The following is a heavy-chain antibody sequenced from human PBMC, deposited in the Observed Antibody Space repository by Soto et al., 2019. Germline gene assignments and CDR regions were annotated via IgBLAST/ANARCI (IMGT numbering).Heavy chain of an antibody. CDR2: IDSGGGGT. CDR3: AKGPEQLVHGVFDY. CDR1: GFTLGTYV. D-gene: IGHD6-6*01. V-gene: IGHV3-23*01. Sequence: EVQLLESGGGLVQPGGSVRLSCAASGFTLGTYVMSWVRQAPGKGLEWVSGIDSGGGGTYYADSVKGRFTISRDNSKNTLSLQMNGLRAEDTAVFYCAKGPEQLVHGVFDYWGQGTLVNVSS. J-gene: IGHJ4*02.